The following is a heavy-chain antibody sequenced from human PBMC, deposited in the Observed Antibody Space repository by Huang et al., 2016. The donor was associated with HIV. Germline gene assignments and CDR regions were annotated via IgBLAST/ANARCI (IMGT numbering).Heavy chain of an antibody. Sequence: QVQLQESGPGLVKPSETLSLTCTVSGVSMSSYYWSWIRQPTGKGLEWIGYIYYSGSTNNHPSLKSRVTISVDTSKNQFALRLSSVTAADTAVYYCASASIAARRWFDPWGQGSLVTVSS. J-gene: IGHJ5*02. V-gene: IGHV4-59*01. CDR3: ASASIAARRWFDP. D-gene: IGHD6-6*01. CDR1: GVSMSSYY. CDR2: IYYSGST.